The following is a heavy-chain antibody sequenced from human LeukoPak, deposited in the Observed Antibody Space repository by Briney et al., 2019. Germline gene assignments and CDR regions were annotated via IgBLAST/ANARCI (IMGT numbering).Heavy chain of an antibody. J-gene: IGHJ4*02. CDR2: IYWDDDK. D-gene: IGHD3-3*01. V-gene: IGHV2-5*02. Sequence: SGPTLVNPTQTLTLTCTFSGFSLSTSGVGVGWIRQPPGKALEWLALIYWDDDKRYSPSLKSRLTITKDTSKNQVVLTMTNMDPVDTATYYCAHRRGVTYYDFWSGYYTGSDFVYWGQGTLVTVSS. CDR3: AHRRGVTYYDFWSGYYTGSDFVY. CDR1: GFSLSTSGVG.